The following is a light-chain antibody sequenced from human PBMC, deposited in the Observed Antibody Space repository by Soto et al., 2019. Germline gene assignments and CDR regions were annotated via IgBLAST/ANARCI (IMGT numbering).Light chain of an antibody. Sequence: EIVLTQSPGTLSLSPGERATLSCRASQSVSSNYLACYQQKPGQAPRLLIDVASSRATVIPDRFSGSGAGTDFTLTISRLEPEDFAVYYWQQYGSSPITFGQGTRLEIK. V-gene: IGKV3-20*01. J-gene: IGKJ5*01. CDR3: QQYGSSPIT. CDR2: VAS. CDR1: QSVSSNY.